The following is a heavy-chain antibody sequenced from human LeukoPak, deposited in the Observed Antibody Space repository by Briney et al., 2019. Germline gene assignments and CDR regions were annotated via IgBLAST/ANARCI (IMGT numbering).Heavy chain of an antibody. J-gene: IGHJ4*02. CDR3: ARSQEGDYYDSSGYYIDY. CDR1: GYSISSGYY. V-gene: IGHV4-38-2*01. Sequence: SETLSLTCAVSGYSISSGYYWGWIRQPPGKGLEWIGSIYHSGITYYNPSLKSRVTISVDTSKNQFSLKLSSVTAADTAVYYCARSQEGDYYDSSGYYIDYWGQGTLVTVSS. CDR2: IYHSGIT. D-gene: IGHD3-22*01.